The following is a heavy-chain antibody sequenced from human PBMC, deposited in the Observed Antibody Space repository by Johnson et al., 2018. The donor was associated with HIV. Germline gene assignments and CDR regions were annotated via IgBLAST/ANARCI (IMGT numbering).Heavy chain of an antibody. V-gene: IGHV3-7*01. CDR3: VRDFRSVGTTDASDI. CDR1: QFTFSSYY. J-gene: IGHJ3*02. Sequence: VQLVESGGGLAKPAWSPRLSCAASQFTFSSYYMNCVRQAPGNGLELVANINQDGSEKSYVDSVKGRFTISRDNAKNSLYLQISSLRAEDTAVYFCVRDFRSVGTTDASDIWGQGTMITVSS. D-gene: IGHD1/OR15-1a*01. CDR2: INQDGSEK.